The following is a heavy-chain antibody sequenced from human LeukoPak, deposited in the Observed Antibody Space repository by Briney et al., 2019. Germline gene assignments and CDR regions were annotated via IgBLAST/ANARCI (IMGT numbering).Heavy chain of an antibody. D-gene: IGHD6-13*01. CDR1: EFTFSTYW. J-gene: IGHJ4*02. V-gene: IGHV3-7*01. CDR2: INQDGSET. Sequence: PGGSLRLSCAASEFTFSTYWMTWIRQAPGKGLECVANINQDGSETYYVDSVKGRFTISRDNAKNSLYLLMNSLRAEDTAVYYCARDIAAPGSYWGQGTLVTVSS. CDR3: ARDIAAPGSY.